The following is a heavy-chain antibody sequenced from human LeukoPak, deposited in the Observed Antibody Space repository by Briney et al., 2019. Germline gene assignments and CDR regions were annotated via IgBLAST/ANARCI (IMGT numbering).Heavy chain of an antibody. CDR3: ARDPYGPRTGYYYYMDV. D-gene: IGHD3-10*01. V-gene: IGHV1-46*01. CDR1: GYTFTSYY. J-gene: IGHJ6*03. CDR2: ITPSGGRT. Sequence: VASVKVSCKASGYTFTSYYMHWVRQAPGQGLEWMGIITPSGGRTSYAQKFQGRVTMPRDTTTSTVYMELSSLRSEDTAVYYCARDPYGPRTGYYYYMDVWGKGTTVTVSS.